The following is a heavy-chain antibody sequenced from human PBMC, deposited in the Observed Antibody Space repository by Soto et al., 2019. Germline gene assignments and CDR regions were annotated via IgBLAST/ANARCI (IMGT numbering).Heavy chain of an antibody. Sequence: PGGSLRLSCAASGFSFSSYAMSWVRQAPGKGLEWVSSISDGGGSTNYADSVRGRFTIARDRSKNTLYLHMISLRAEDTAVYYCARDWGIAVAAFDYWGQGTLVTVSS. J-gene: IGHJ4*02. CDR2: ISDGGGST. V-gene: IGHV3-23*01. D-gene: IGHD6-19*01. CDR1: GFSFSSYA. CDR3: ARDWGIAVAAFDY.